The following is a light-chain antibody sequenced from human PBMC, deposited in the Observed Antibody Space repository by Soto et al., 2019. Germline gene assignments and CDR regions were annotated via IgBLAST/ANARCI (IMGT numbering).Light chain of an antibody. V-gene: IGLV1-44*01. J-gene: IGLJ1*01. Sequence: QSVLTQPPSASGTPGQRGTISCSGSSSNIGSNTVNWYQQLPGTAPKLLIYSNNQRPSGVPVRFSGSKSGTSASLAISGLQSEDEADYYCAAWDDSLNGYVFGTGTKLTVL. CDR3: AAWDDSLNGYV. CDR2: SNN. CDR1: SSNIGSNT.